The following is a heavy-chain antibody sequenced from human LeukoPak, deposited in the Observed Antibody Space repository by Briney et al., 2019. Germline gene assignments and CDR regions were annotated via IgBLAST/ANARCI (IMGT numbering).Heavy chain of an antibody. CDR2: ISSGRSYI. V-gene: IGHV3-21*01. J-gene: IGHJ4*02. D-gene: IGHD1-26*01. Sequence: GGSLRLSCAAFGFTFSSYSMNWVRQAPGKGLEWVSSISSGRSYIYYADSVKGRFTISRDNAKNSLYLQMNSLRAEDTGVYYCATCYSGSYYVFDYWGQGTLVTVSS. CDR3: ATCYSGSYYVFDY. CDR1: GFTFSSYS.